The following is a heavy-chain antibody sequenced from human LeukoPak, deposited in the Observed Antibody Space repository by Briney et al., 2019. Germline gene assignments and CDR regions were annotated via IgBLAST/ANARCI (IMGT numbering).Heavy chain of an antibody. J-gene: IGHJ3*02. CDR2: ISGSGGST. V-gene: IGHV3-23*01. D-gene: IGHD6-19*01. CDR3: ASWSGWPDAFDI. Sequence: GGSLRLSCAASGFTFSSYGMSWVRQAPGKGLEWVSAISGSGGSTYYADSVKGRFTISRDNSKNTLYLQMNSLRAEDTAVYYCASWSGWPDAFDIWGQGTMVTVSS. CDR1: GFTFSSYG.